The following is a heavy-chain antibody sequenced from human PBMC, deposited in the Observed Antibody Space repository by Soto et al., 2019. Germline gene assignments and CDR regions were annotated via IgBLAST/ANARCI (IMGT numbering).Heavy chain of an antibody. Sequence: SETLSLTCTVSHASSSNYFWNWIRQPAGKGLEWIGRIFGSGGTHYNPSLKSRVTISKDTSKNSFSLKLTSVTAADTAMYFCATAAESAPGLFDSWGQGTLVTVSS. CDR1: HASSSNYF. J-gene: IGHJ4*02. CDR2: IFGSGGT. V-gene: IGHV4-4*07. D-gene: IGHD6-13*01. CDR3: ATAAESAPGLFDS.